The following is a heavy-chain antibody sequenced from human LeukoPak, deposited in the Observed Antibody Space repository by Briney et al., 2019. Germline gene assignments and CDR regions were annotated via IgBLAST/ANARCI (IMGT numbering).Heavy chain of an antibody. V-gene: IGHV4-34*01. Sequence: PSETLSLTCAVYGGSFSGYYWSWIRQPPGKGLEWIGEINHSGSTNYNPSLKSRVTISVDTSKNQFSLKLSSVTAADTAVYYCAGVVSSYYYYYYGMDVWGQGTTVTVSS. J-gene: IGHJ6*02. CDR3: AGVVSSYYYYYYGMDV. CDR2: INHSGST. D-gene: IGHD3-3*01. CDR1: GGSFSGYY.